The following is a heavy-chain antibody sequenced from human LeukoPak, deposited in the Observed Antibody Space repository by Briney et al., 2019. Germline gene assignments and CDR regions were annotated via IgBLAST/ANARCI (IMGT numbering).Heavy chain of an antibody. D-gene: IGHD3-3*01. Sequence: GGSLRLSCAASGFTFSSYSMNWVRQAPGKGLEWVSYISSSSSSTIYYADSVKGRFTISRDNAKNSLYLQMNSLRAEDTAVYYCARDAYYDFWSGYYAPKANYYGMDVWGQGTTVTVSS. CDR2: ISSSSSSTI. V-gene: IGHV3-48*01. CDR3: ARDAYYDFWSGYYAPKANYYGMDV. J-gene: IGHJ6*02. CDR1: GFTFSSYS.